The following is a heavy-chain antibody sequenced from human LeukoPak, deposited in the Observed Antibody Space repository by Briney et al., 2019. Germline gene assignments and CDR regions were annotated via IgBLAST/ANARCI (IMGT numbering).Heavy chain of an antibody. CDR1: GGSISSSSYY. D-gene: IGHD1-14*01. Sequence: SETLSLTCTVSGGSISSSSYYWGWIRQPPGKGLEWIGSIYYSGSTYYNPSLKSRVTISVDTSKNQFSLKLSSVTAADTAVYYCARGNQRHYEDWGQGTLVTVSS. CDR3: ARGNQRHYED. V-gene: IGHV4-39*01. J-gene: IGHJ4*02. CDR2: IYYSGST.